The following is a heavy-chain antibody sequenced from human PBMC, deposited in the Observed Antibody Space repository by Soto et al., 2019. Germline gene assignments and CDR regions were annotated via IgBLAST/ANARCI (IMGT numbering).Heavy chain of an antibody. CDR3: ARDGHYDSSGYLANHDY. J-gene: IGHJ4*02. Sequence: GGSLRLSCAASGFTFSSYGMHWVRQAPGKGLEWVAVIWYDGSNKYYADSVKGRFTISRDNSKNTLYLQMNSLRAEDTAVYYCARDGHYDSSGYLANHDYWGQGTLVTVYS. CDR1: GFTFSSYG. CDR2: IWYDGSNK. D-gene: IGHD3-22*01. V-gene: IGHV3-33*01.